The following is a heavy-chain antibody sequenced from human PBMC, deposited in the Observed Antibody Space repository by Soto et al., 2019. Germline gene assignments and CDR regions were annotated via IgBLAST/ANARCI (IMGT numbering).Heavy chain of an antibody. CDR2: IKQDGSEK. V-gene: IGHV3-7*03. J-gene: IGHJ4*02. Sequence: GGSLRLSCVASGFTFSNDWMSWVRQAPGKGLEWVATIKQDGSEKYYVDSVKGRFTVSRDNTKNSLYLQMSSLRDEDTAVYYCARGDYFDRRFHFWGQAALVTVSS. CDR1: GFTFSNDW. CDR3: ARGDYFDRRFHF. D-gene: IGHD3-9*01.